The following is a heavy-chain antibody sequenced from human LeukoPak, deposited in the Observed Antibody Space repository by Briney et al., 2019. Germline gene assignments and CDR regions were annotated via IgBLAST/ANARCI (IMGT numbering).Heavy chain of an antibody. Sequence: PGGSLRLSCAASGFTVSSNYMSWVRQAPGKGLEWVSVIYSGGSTYYADSVKGRFTISRDNSKNTLYLQMNSLRAEDTAVYYCAKARTIVVVIADAFDIWGQGTMVTVSS. D-gene: IGHD2-21*01. V-gene: IGHV3-53*01. CDR3: AKARTIVVVIADAFDI. CDR1: GFTVSSNY. J-gene: IGHJ3*02. CDR2: IYSGGST.